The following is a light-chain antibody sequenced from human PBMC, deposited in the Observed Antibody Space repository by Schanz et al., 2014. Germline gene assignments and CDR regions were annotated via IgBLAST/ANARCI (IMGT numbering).Light chain of an antibody. Sequence: QSALTQPASVSGSPGQSITISCTGTSSDVGGYNYVSWYQHHPGKAPKLMIYDVSNRPSGVSDRFSGSKSGDTASLIISGLQAEDEADYYCSSYRSGSTLVVFGGGTKLTVL. CDR1: SSDVGGYNY. V-gene: IGLV2-14*03. CDR2: DVS. CDR3: SSYRSGSTLVV. J-gene: IGLJ2*01.